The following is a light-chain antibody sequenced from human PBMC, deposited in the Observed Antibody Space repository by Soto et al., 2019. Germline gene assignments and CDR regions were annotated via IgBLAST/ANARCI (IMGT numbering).Light chain of an antibody. CDR3: QQYKDWRT. J-gene: IGKJ2*01. V-gene: IGKV3-15*01. Sequence: EIVMTQSPATLSVSPGERATLSCRASQSISSNLAWDQQKPGQAPRLLIYGVSTRATGIPAKFSGSGSGTEFTLTIDSLQSEDFAVYYCQQYKDWRTFGQGTKLEIK. CDR2: GVS. CDR1: QSISSN.